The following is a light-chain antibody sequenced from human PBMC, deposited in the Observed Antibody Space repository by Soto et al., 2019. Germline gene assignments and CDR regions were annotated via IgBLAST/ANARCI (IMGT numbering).Light chain of an antibody. CDR3: QQYYDWPIT. V-gene: IGKV3-15*01. CDR1: QGISSL. CDR2: AAS. J-gene: IGKJ5*01. Sequence: EIVLTHSPATLSVSPWERATLSCRASQGISSLLAWYQQKPGQAPRLLIYAASTRAAGIPARFSGSGSGTDFTLTISSLQSEDFAVYYCQQYYDWPITFGQGTRLEIK.